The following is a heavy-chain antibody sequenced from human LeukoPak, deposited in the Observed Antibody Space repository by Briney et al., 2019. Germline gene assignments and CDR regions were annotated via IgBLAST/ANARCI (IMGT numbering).Heavy chain of an antibody. CDR3: AKDPDPIEGRD. D-gene: IGHD5-24*01. CDR2: ISSSSSYT. V-gene: IGHV3-21*01. Sequence: NPGGSLRLSCAASGFTFSAYHMNWVRQAPGKGLEWVASISSSSSYTYYSDSVKGRFTISRDNNKNTVYLQMNSLRVEDTAVYYCAKDPDPIEGRDWGQGTLVTVSS. CDR1: GFTFSAYH. J-gene: IGHJ4*02.